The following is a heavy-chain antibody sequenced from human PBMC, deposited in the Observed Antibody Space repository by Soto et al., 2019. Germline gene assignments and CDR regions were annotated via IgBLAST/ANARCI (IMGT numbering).Heavy chain of an antibody. J-gene: IGHJ4*02. V-gene: IGHV4-34*01. CDR2: INHSGST. D-gene: IGHD6-19*01. Sequence: QVQLQQWGAGLLKPSETLSLNCAVYGGSFSGYYWSWIRQPPGKGLEWIGEINHSGSTNYNPSLKSRVTISVDTSKNQYSLKLSSVTAADTAVYYCARSLDYGRVGSGWVRAPNYFDYWGQGTLGTVSS. CDR3: ARSLDYGRVGSGWVRAPNYFDY. CDR1: GGSFSGYY.